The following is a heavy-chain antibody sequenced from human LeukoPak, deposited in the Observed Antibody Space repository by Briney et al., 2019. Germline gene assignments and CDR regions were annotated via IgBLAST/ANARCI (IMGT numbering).Heavy chain of an antibody. CDR2: INPSGGST. D-gene: IGHD1-7*01. J-gene: IGHJ4*02. CDR3: AKGITGTPFDY. V-gene: IGHV1-46*01. CDR1: GYTFTSYY. Sequence: GASVKVSCKASGYTFTSYYMHWVRQAPGQGLEWMGIINPSGGSTSYAQKFQGGVTMTRDTSTSTVYMELGSLRSEDTAVYYCAKGITGTPFDYWGQGTLVTVSS.